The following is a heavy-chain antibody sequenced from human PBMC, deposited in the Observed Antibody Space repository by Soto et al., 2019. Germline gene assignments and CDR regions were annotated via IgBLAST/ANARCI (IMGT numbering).Heavy chain of an antibody. CDR2: INSDGSST. CDR3: ERVNEDCTNGVCYFPYYYYGMDV. V-gene: IGHV3-74*01. CDR1: GFTVSSYW. D-gene: IGHD2-8*01. Sequence: PGGSLRLSCAASGFTVSSYWMHWVRQALVKWLGSVSRINSDGSSTSSEDSVKGRFTIYRDNDKNTLYLQMNSMRAEDTAVYYCERVNEDCTNGVCYFPYYYYGMDVWGQGTTVTVS. J-gene: IGHJ6*02.